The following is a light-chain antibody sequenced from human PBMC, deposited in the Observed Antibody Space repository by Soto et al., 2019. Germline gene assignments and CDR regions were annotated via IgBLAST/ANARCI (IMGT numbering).Light chain of an antibody. J-gene: IGKJ1*01. V-gene: IGKV1-5*01. CDR1: QSISSW. Sequence: IPMTHSPSTLSASGGYRFTINFRASQSISSWLAWYQQKPGKAPKLLIYDASSLESGVPSRFSGSGSGTEFTLTISSLQPDDFATYYCQQYNSYSTFGQGTKVDIK. CDR3: QQYNSYST. CDR2: DAS.